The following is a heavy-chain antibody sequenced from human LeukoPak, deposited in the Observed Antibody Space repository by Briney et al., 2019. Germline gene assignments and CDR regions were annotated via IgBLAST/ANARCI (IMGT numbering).Heavy chain of an antibody. CDR3: ARVPLMVYDNWFDP. CDR1: GFSFDDYG. V-gene: IGHV3-20*04. CDR2: INWNGGST. J-gene: IGHJ5*02. D-gene: IGHD2-8*01. Sequence: PGGSLRLSCAASGFSFDDYGMSWVRQAPGKGLEWVSGINWNGGSTGYADSVKGRFTISRDNAKNSLYLQMNSLRAEDTALYYCARVPLMVYDNWFDPWGQGTLVTVSS.